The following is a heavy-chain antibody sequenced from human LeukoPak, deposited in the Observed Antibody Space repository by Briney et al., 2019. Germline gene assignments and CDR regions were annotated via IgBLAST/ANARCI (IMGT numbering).Heavy chain of an antibody. J-gene: IGHJ4*02. V-gene: IGHV1-18*01. CDR2: ISAYNGNT. CDR3: ARDGNMITFGGVIAPGY. CDR1: GYTFTSYG. Sequence: GASVKVSCKASGYTFTSYGISWVRQAPGQGLEWMGWISAYNGNTNYAQKLQGRVTMTTDTSTSTAYMELRSLRSDDTAVYYCARDGNMITFGGVIAPGYWGQGTLVTVSS. D-gene: IGHD3-16*02.